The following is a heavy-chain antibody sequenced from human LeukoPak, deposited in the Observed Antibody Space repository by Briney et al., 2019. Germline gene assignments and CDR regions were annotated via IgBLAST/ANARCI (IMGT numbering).Heavy chain of an antibody. V-gene: IGHV1-8*01. D-gene: IGHD2-2*01. J-gene: IGHJ4*02. Sequence: ASVKVSCKASGYTFTSYDINWVRQATGQGLEWMGWMNPNSGNTGYAQKFQGRVTMTRNTSISTAYMELSSLRSEDTAVYYCARAPLGVVPAAHVDWGQGTLVTVSS. CDR2: MNPNSGNT. CDR1: GYTFTSYD. CDR3: ARAPLGVVPAAHVD.